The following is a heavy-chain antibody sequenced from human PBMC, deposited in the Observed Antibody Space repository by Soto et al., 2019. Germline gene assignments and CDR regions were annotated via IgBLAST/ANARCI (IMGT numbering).Heavy chain of an antibody. D-gene: IGHD6-19*01. J-gene: IGHJ4*02. CDR3: ARAVAVPADFDY. V-gene: IGHV1-3*05. CDR1: GYTFTSYA. Sequence: QVQLVQSGAEEKKPGASVKVSCKASGYTFTSYAMHWVRQAPGQRLEWMGWINAGNGNTKYSQKFQGRVTITRDTAASTAYMELSSLRSEDTAVYYCARAVAVPADFDYWGQGTLVTVSS. CDR2: INAGNGNT.